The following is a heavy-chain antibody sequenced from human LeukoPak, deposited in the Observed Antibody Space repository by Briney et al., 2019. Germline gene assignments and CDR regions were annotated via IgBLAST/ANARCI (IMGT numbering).Heavy chain of an antibody. D-gene: IGHD3-22*01. CDR1: GGSISSSSYY. Sequence: SETLSLTCTVSGGSISSSSYYWGWIRQPPGKGLEWIGSIYYSGSTYYNPSLKSRVTISVDTSKNQFSLKLSSVTAADTAVNYCARHQYYYDSSGYYYDYWGQGTLVTVSS. J-gene: IGHJ4*02. CDR3: ARHQYYYDSSGYYYDY. CDR2: IYYSGST. V-gene: IGHV4-39*01.